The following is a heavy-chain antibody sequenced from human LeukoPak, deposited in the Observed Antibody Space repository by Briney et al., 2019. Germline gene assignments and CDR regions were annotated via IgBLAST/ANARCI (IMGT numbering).Heavy chain of an antibody. V-gene: IGHV4-61*02. CDR2: IYTSGST. Sequence: SETLSLTCTVSGGSISSGSYYWSWIRQPAGKGLEWIGRIYTSGSTNYNPSLKSRVTISVDTSKNQFSLKLSSVTAADTAVYYCARPHRSGWYPSFDYWGQGTLVTVSS. J-gene: IGHJ4*02. CDR1: GGSISSGSYY. CDR3: ARPHRSGWYPSFDY. D-gene: IGHD6-19*01.